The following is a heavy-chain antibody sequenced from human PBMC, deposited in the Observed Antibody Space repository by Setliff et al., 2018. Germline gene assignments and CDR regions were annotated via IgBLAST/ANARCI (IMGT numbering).Heavy chain of an antibody. CDR1: GFIFGSYA. D-gene: IGHD3-3*01. CDR3: AKVNNRFWSGYYPYYYGMDV. V-gene: IGHV3-23*01. CDR2: ISGDGDTT. J-gene: IGHJ6*02. Sequence: GGSLRLSCEGSGFIFGSYAMGWVRQAPGKGLEWLSSISGDGDTTYNADSVNGRFTISRDNSKNTLYLQMNSLRAEDTAVYYCAKVNNRFWSGYYPYYYGMDVWGQGTTVTVSS.